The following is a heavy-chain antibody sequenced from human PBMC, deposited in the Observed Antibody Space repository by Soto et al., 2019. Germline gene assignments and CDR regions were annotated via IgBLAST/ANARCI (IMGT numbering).Heavy chain of an antibody. V-gene: IGHV1-69*05. Sequence: SVEVSCKASGGTFSSYAISWVRQAPGQGLEWMGGIIPIFGTANYAQKFQGRVTMTRNTSISTAYMELSSLRSEDTAVYYCARRAYDFWSGYVDYYYMDVWGKGTTVTVSS. D-gene: IGHD3-3*01. CDR1: GGTFSSYA. J-gene: IGHJ6*03. CDR2: IIPIFGTA. CDR3: ARRAYDFWSGYVDYYYMDV.